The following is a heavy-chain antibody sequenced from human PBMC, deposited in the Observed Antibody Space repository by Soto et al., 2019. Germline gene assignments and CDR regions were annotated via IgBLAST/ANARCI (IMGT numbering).Heavy chain of an antibody. J-gene: IGHJ3*02. V-gene: IGHV3-23*01. Sequence: EVQLLESGGGLVQPGGSLRLSCAASGFTFSSYAMSWVRQAPGKGLEWVSAISGSGGTTYYADSVKGRFTFSIDNSKNTLYLQMNSLRAEDTAVYYCAKTANGWFSAFDIWGQGTMVTVGS. D-gene: IGHD6-19*01. CDR3: AKTANGWFSAFDI. CDR1: GFTFSSYA. CDR2: ISGSGGTT.